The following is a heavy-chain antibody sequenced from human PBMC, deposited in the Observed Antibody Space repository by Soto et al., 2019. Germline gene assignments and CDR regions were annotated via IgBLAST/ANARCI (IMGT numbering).Heavy chain of an antibody. V-gene: IGHV3-30*18. CDR1: GFTFSSYG. D-gene: IGHD3-16*02. J-gene: IGHJ4*02. CDR3: AKCLHSGYDYVWGSYRYTGMDY. Sequence: QVQLVESGGGVVQPGRSLRLSCAASGFTFSSYGMHWVRQAPGKGLEWVAVISYDGSNKYYADSVKGRFTISRDNSKNTLYLQMNSLRAEDTAVYYCAKCLHSGYDYVWGSYRYTGMDYWGQGTLVTVSS. CDR2: ISYDGSNK.